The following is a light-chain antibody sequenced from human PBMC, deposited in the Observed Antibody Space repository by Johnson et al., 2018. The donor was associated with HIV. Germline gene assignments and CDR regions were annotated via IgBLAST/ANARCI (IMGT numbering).Light chain of an antibody. J-gene: IGLJ1*01. Sequence: QSVLTQPPSVSAAPGQKVTISCSGSSSNIGKNYVSWYQHLPGTAPKLLIYDNNKRPSGIPDRFSGSKSGPSATLGITGLQTGDEADYYCGTWDNSLSTGGGFGTGTKVTVL. CDR1: SSNIGKNY. CDR2: DNN. CDR3: GTWDNSLSTGGG. V-gene: IGLV1-51*01.